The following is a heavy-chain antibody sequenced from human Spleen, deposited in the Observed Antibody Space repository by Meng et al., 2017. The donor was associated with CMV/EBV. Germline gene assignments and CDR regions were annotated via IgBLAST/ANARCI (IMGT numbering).Heavy chain of an antibody. CDR2: INPNSGGT. V-gene: IGHV1-2*02. J-gene: IGHJ4*02. D-gene: IGHD6-6*01. CDR3: ARGPTRIAARPNFDY. Sequence: SGYTFTGYYMHWVRQAHGQVLEWMGWINPNSGGTNYTRKFQGRVTMTRDTSISTAYMELSRLRSDDTAVYYCARGPTRIAARPNFDYWGQGTPVTVSS. CDR1: GYTFTGYY.